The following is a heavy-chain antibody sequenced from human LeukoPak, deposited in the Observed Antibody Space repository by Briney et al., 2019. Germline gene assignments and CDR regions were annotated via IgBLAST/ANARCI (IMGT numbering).Heavy chain of an antibody. CDR3: ARDQGTSGGWPAVGRMGYFDY. D-gene: IGHD6-19*01. CDR1: GFIFSSSG. V-gene: IGHV3-33*01. CDR2: IGYDGSNK. J-gene: IGHJ4*02. Sequence: PGGSLRLSCAASGFIFSSSGMHWVRQTPGKGLEWVGIIGYDGSNKYYADSVKGRFTISRDNAKNMVYLQMNSLRVEDTAVYYCARDQGTSGGWPAVGRMGYFDYWGQGTLVTVSS.